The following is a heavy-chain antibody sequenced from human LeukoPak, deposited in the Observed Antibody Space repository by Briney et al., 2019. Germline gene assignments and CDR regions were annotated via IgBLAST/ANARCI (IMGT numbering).Heavy chain of an antibody. V-gene: IGHV3-30*18. CDR3: AKVHSSGWYYFDY. CDR2: ISYDGSNK. CDR1: GFTFSSYG. D-gene: IGHD6-19*01. Sequence: PGGSLRLSCAASGFTFSSYGMHWVRQAPGKGLEWVAVISYDGSNKYYADSVKGRFTISRDNSKNTLYLQMNSLRAEDTAVYYCAKVHSSGWYYFDYWGQGTLVTVSS. J-gene: IGHJ4*02.